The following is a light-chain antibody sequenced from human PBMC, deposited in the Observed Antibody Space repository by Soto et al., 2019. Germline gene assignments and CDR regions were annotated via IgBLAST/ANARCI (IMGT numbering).Light chain of an antibody. Sequence: QSVLTQPASVSGSPGQSITISCIGSSSDVGVYNYVSWYQQHPGKAPKLMIYEVSNRPSGVSNRFSGSKSGNTASLTISGLQAEDEADYYCTSYTTTSTDVFGSGTKVTVL. CDR2: EVS. J-gene: IGLJ1*01. CDR3: TSYTTTSTDV. CDR1: SSDVGVYNY. V-gene: IGLV2-14*01.